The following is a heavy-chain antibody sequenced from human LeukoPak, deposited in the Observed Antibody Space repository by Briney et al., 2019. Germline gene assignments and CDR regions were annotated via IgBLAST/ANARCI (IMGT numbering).Heavy chain of an antibody. CDR3: AKWHERLLAFDS. J-gene: IGHJ4*02. Sequence: SETLSLTCTVSGDSITSYYWNWVRQSPEKGLEWIGYIHHTGKNYYNPSLKSRITMSVDTSKSQFFLKLSSVTAADTAVYYCAKWHERLLAFDSWGQGTLVTVSS. CDR1: GDSITSYY. CDR2: IHHTGKN. V-gene: IGHV4-59*01. D-gene: IGHD1-1*01.